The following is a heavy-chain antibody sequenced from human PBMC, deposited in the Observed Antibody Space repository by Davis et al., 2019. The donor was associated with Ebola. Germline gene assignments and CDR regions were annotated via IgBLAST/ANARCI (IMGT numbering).Heavy chain of an antibody. CDR3: ARDVY. CDR1: GFTLNNFG. J-gene: IGHJ4*02. Sequence: GESLKISCAASGFTLNNFGMHWVRQAPGKGLEWVANIKEDGTERDYGHSVKGRFTISRDDATNSLYLQMNNLRAEDTAVYYCARDVYWGQGILVTVSS. V-gene: IGHV3-7*01. CDR2: IKEDGTER.